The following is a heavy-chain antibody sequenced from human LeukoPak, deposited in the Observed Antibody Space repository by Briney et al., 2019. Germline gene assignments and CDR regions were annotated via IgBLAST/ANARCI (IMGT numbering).Heavy chain of an antibody. J-gene: IGHJ4*02. CDR2: INAGNGNT. Sequence: GASVKVSCKASGYTFTSNAIQWVRQAPGQRLEWMGWINAGNGNTKYSQKFQGRVTITRDTSASTAYMELGSLRSEDTAVYYCARDLSRGGSWAYWGQGTLVTVSS. CDR1: GYTFTSNA. V-gene: IGHV1-3*01. D-gene: IGHD6-13*01. CDR3: ARDLSRGGSWAY.